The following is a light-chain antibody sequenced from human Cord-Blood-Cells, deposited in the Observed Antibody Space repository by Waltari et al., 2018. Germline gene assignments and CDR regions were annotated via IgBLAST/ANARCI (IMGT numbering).Light chain of an antibody. CDR1: QCVSSNY. V-gene: IGKV3-20*01. CDR3: QQYGSSPWT. Sequence: EIVLTKSPGTLSLSPRERATLSCRASQCVSSNYLAWYQQKPGQAPRLLIYSASSRATGIPDRFSGSGSGTDFTLTISRLEAEDFAVYYCQQYGSSPWTFGQGTKVEIK. J-gene: IGKJ1*01. CDR2: SAS.